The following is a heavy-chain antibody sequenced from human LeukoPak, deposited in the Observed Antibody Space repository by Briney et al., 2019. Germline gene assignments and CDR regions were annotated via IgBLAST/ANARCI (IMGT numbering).Heavy chain of an antibody. CDR2: IYYSGST. D-gene: IGHD6-13*01. CDR3: ARDLYSSSWYFDY. V-gene: IGHV4-59*01. CDR1: GGSISSYY. Sequence: SETLSLTCTVSGGSISSYYWSWIRQPPGKGLEWIGYIYYSGSTNYNPSLKSRVTIPVDTSKNQFSLKLSSVTAADTAVYYCARDLYSSSWYFDYWGQGTLVTVSS. J-gene: IGHJ4*02.